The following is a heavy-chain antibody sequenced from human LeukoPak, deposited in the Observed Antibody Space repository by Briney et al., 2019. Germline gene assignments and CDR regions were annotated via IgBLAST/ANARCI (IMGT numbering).Heavy chain of an antibody. J-gene: IGHJ4*02. V-gene: IGHV1-2*02. CDR1: GYTFTGYY. CDR2: IDHNSGGT. CDR3: ARMKASKDIVVVPAAMLPFDY. Sequence: ASVKVSCKASGYTFTGYYMHWVRQAPGQGLEWMGWIDHNSGGTNYAQKFQGRVTMTRDTSIRTAYMELSRLRSDDTAVYYCARMKASKDIVVVPAAMLPFDYWGQGTLVTVSS. D-gene: IGHD2-2*01.